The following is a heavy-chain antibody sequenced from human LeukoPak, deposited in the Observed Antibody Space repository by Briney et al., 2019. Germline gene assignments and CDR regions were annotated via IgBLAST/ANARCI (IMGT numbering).Heavy chain of an antibody. CDR1: GFTFSSYA. J-gene: IGHJ4*02. D-gene: IGHD5-18*01. V-gene: IGHV3-23*01. CDR3: AKGDSGMVRRYYFDY. CDR2: ISGSGGST. Sequence: GGSLRLSCAASGFTFSSYAMSWVRQAPGKGLEWVSAISGSGGSTYYADSVKGRLTISRDISKNTLYLQMNSLSAEDTAVYYCAKGDSGMVRRYYFDYWGQGTLVTVSS.